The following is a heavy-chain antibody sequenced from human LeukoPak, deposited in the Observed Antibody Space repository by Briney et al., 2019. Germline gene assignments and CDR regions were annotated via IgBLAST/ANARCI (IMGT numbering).Heavy chain of an antibody. J-gene: IGHJ4*02. CDR3: ARDLGAAAGFDY. D-gene: IGHD6-13*01. Sequence: SVKVSFTASGGTFSIYAISWVRQAPGQGLEWMGGIIPIFGTANYAQKFQGRVTITADESTSTAYMELSSLRSEDTAVYYCARDLGAAAGFDYWGQGTLVTVSS. CDR2: IIPIFGTA. CDR1: GGTFSIYA. V-gene: IGHV1-69*01.